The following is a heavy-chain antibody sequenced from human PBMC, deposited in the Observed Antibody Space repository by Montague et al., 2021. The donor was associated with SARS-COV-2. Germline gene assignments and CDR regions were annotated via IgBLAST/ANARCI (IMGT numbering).Heavy chain of an antibody. CDR3: ARGTIWFGELLTLWYFDY. CDR2: INHSGST. D-gene: IGHD3-10*01. J-gene: IGHJ4*02. Sequence: SETLSLTCAVSGGSISSSNWWSWVRQPPGKRLEWFGEINHSGSTNYNPSLKSRVTISVDKSKNQFSLKLSSVTAADTAVYYCARGTIWFGELLTLWYFDYWGQGTLVTVSS. V-gene: IGHV4-4*02. CDR1: GGSISSSNW.